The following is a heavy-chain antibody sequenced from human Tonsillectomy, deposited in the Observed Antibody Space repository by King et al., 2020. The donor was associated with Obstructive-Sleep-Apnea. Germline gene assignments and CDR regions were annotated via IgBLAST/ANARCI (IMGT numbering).Heavy chain of an antibody. CDR3: AREGRWLQLNY. D-gene: IGHD5-24*01. V-gene: IGHV3-30*04. CDR2: ISYDGSNK. Sequence: VQLVESGGGVVQPGRSLRLSCAASGFAFSSYAMHWVRQAPGKGLEWVAFISYDGSNKYYADSVKGRFTISRDNSKNTLYLQMNSLRTDDTAVYYCAREGRWLQLNYWGQGTLVIVSS. J-gene: IGHJ4*02. CDR1: GFAFSSYA.